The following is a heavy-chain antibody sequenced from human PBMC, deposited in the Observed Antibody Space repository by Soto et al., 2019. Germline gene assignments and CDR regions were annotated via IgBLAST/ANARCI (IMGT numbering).Heavy chain of an antibody. CDR3: AIDRECSSSWYPSPFDY. CDR1: GFTFSSYS. CDR2: ISSSSSTI. V-gene: IGHV3-48*01. J-gene: IGHJ4*02. Sequence: GGSLRLSCAASGFTFSSYSMNWVRQAPGKGLEWVSYISSSSSTIYYADSVKGRFTISRDNAKNSLYLQMNSLRAEDTAVYYCAIDRECSSSWYPSPFDYWGQGTLVTVSS. D-gene: IGHD6-13*01.